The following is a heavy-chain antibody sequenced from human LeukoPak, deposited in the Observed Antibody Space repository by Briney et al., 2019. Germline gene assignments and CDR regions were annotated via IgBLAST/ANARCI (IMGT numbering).Heavy chain of an antibody. Sequence: PGGSLRLSCAASGFTFSDYYMSWIRQAPGKGLEWVSYISSSGSFIYYADSVKGRFTISRDNAKNSLYLHMNSLRAEDTALYYCAREPYYDSSGYSPDCWGQGTLVTVSS. CDR3: AREPYYDSSGYSPDC. CDR1: GFTFSDYY. D-gene: IGHD3-22*01. J-gene: IGHJ4*02. CDR2: ISSSGSFI. V-gene: IGHV3-11*04.